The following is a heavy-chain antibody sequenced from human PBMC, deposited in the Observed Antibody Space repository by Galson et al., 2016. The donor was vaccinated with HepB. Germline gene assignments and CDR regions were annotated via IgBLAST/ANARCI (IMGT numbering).Heavy chain of an antibody. J-gene: IGHJ6*02. D-gene: IGHD1-26*01. Sequence: SLRLSCAASGFTFRSYWMHWVRQAPGKGLVWVSHINSDGSITKYADSVKGRFAISRDNAKNTLYLQMNSLRAEDTAVYYCARERTLGSYPFYYYYGLDVWGQGTTVTVSS. CDR1: GFTFRSYW. CDR2: INSDGSIT. V-gene: IGHV3-74*03. CDR3: ARERTLGSYPFYYYYGLDV.